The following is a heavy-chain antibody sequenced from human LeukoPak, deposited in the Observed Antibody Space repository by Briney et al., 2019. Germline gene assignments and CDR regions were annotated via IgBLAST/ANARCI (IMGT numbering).Heavy chain of an antibody. J-gene: IGHJ6*03. D-gene: IGHD3-3*01. CDR3: AKVGWDYDFWSGYYRAWGYMDV. V-gene: IGHV3-23*01. CDR1: GFTFSSSA. Sequence: PGGSLRLSCIASGFTFSSSAMSWVRQAPGKGLEWVSDINGSGGRTYYADSVKGRFTISRDNSKNTLYLQMNSLRAEDTAVYYCAKVGWDYDFWSGYYRAWGYMDVWGKGTTVTVSS. CDR2: INGSGGRT.